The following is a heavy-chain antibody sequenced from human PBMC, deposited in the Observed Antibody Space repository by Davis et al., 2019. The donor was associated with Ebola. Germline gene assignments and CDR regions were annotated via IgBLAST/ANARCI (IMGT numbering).Heavy chain of an antibody. CDR1: GFIVSANY. Sequence: GESLKISCAPSGFIVSANYMTWVRQAPGKGLEWVSILYSGAGGSTYYADSVKGRFTISGDTSKNTLYLQMNGLRVEDTAIYYCAKDTSNIWFDIWGQGTMVTVSS. CDR3: AKDTSNIWFDI. CDR2: LYSGAGGST. J-gene: IGHJ3*02. D-gene: IGHD1-26*01. V-gene: IGHV3-53*01.